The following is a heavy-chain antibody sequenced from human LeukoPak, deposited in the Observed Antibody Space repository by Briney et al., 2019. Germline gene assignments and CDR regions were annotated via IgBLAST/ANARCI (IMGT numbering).Heavy chain of an antibody. CDR2: IYYSGST. D-gene: IGHD6-19*01. V-gene: IGHV4-39*01. J-gene: IGHJ4*02. CDR1: GGSIGSSSYY. Sequence: SETLSLTCTVSGGSIGSSSYYWGWIRQPPGKGLEWIGSIYYSGSTYYNPSLKSRVTISVDTSKNQFSLKLSSVTAADTAVYYCARLIAVAGTGFDYWGQGTLVTVSS. CDR3: ARLIAVAGTGFDY.